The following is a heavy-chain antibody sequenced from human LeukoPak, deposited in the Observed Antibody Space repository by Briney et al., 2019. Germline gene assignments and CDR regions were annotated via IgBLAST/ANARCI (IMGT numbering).Heavy chain of an antibody. CDR2: IIPILGIA. J-gene: IGHJ4*02. D-gene: IGHD3-3*01. CDR3: VLNFGWSGKHFHDY. CDR1: GGTFSSYA. V-gene: IGHV1-69*04. Sequence: SVKVSCKASGGTFSSYAISWVRQAPGQGLEWMGRIIPILGIANYAQKFQGRVTITADKSTSTAYMELSSLRSEDTAVYYCVLNFGWSGKHFHDYWGQGTLVTVSS.